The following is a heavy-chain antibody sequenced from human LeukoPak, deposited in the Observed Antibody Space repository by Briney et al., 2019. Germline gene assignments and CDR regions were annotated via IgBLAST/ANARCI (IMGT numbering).Heavy chain of an antibody. J-gene: IGHJ4*02. V-gene: IGHV3-30*02. Sequence: GGSLRLSCAASGSTFDDYGMSWVRQAPGKGLEWVAFIRYDGSNKYYADSVKGRFTISRDNSKNTLYLQMNSLRAEDTAVYYCAKFELGYWGQGTPVTVSS. D-gene: IGHD7-27*01. CDR1: GSTFDDYG. CDR3: AKFELGY. CDR2: IRYDGSNK.